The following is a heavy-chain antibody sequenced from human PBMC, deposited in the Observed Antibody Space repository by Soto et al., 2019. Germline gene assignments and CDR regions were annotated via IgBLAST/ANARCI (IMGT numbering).Heavy chain of an antibody. CDR1: GFTFKTHA. CDR2: IAYDGNEK. V-gene: IGHV3-30*18. CDR3: GKDVGDYVPYYYGVDV. Sequence: QVQLVESGGGVVQPGTSLRLSCAASGFTFKTHAMHWVRQAPGKGLEWMAVIAYDGNEKFYADSVKGRFTISRDNSKNALYLQINTMRNEYTDVYYCGKDVGDYVPYYYGVDVWGQGTTVTVS. D-gene: IGHD1-26*01. J-gene: IGHJ6*02.